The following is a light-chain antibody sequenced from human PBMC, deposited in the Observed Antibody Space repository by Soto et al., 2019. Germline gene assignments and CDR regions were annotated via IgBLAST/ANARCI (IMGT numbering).Light chain of an antibody. CDR2: FGS. J-gene: IGKJ1*01. Sequence: DIVMTQSPLSLPVTPGEPASISCRSSQSLLHSHGYHYLDWYLQKPGQSPQLLIYFGSNRASGVPDRFSGSGSGTDFTLKISRVEPEDVGVYYCMQALQTRTFGQGTKVEIK. V-gene: IGKV2-28*01. CDR3: MQALQTRT. CDR1: QSLLHSHGYHY.